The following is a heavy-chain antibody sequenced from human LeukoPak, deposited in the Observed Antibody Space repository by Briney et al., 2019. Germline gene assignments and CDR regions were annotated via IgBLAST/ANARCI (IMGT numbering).Heavy chain of an antibody. J-gene: IGHJ4*02. V-gene: IGHV4-4*02. D-gene: IGHD6-19*01. CDR2: IYHSGTT. CDR3: ARAVYTSGWCYFDY. Sequence: SETLSLTCAVSGGSISSSNWWSWVRPPPGKGLEWIGEIYHSGTTNYNPSLKSRVTISIDKSKNQFSLKLSSVTAADTAVYYCARAVYTSGWCYFDYWGQGTLVTVSS. CDR1: GGSISSSNW.